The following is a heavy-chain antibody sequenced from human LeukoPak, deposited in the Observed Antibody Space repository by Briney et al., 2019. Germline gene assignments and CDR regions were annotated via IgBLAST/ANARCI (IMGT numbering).Heavy chain of an antibody. CDR2: INSDGSST. J-gene: IGHJ5*02. D-gene: IGHD2-15*01. CDR1: GFTFDDYG. V-gene: IGHV3-74*01. CDR3: ARGRVVAATRARGTWFDP. Sequence: GGSLRLSCAASGFTFDDYGMSWVRQAPGKGLVWVSRINSDGSSTSYADSVKGRFTISRDNAKNTLYLQMNSLRAEDTAVYYCARGRVVAATRARGTWFDPWGQGTLVTVSS.